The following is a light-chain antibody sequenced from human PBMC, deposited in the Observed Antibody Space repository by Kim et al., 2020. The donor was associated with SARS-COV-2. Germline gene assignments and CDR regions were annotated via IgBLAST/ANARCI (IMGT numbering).Light chain of an antibody. CDR3: SSYTSSSTVV. V-gene: IGLV2-18*02. Sequence: QSVPLSRTGPRSAVASYNRVSWYHQPPGTAPKLMIYEVSNRPSGVPDRFSGSKSGNTASLTISGLQAEDEADYYCSSYTSSSTVVFGGGTQLTVL. CDR1: RSAVASYNR. J-gene: IGLJ2*01. CDR2: EVS.